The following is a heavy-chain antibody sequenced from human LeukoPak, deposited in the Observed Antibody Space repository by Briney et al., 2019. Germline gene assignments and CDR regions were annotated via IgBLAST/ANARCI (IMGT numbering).Heavy chain of an antibody. J-gene: IGHJ3*02. D-gene: IGHD2-21*02. CDR3: ARVTAGFNAFDI. CDR1: GYTLISYG. V-gene: IGHV1-18*01. CDR2: ISADYGYT. Sequence: ASVKVSCKAAGYTLISYGISWVRQAPGQGLEWMGWISADYGYTNYAEKFQGRVTMTTDTSTSTAYMELGSLRSDDTAVNYCARVTAGFNAFDIWGQGAMVTVSS.